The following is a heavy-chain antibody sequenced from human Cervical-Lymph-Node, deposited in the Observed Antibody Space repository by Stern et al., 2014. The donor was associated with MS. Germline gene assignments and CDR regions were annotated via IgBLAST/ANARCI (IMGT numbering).Heavy chain of an antibody. CDR1: GGSIFNTGYY. CDR2: IYYSGTT. CDR3: VRIEYSYYGMDV. J-gene: IGHJ6*02. V-gene: IGHV4-39*01. Sequence: QVQLQESGPGLVQPSETLSLTCTVSGGSIFNTGYYWGWIRQPPGKGLEWIGSIYYSGTTLYSPSLKSRVTISVDMPKNQFPRKLNSVTAADTAVYHCVRIEYSYYGMDVWGQGTTVTVSS.